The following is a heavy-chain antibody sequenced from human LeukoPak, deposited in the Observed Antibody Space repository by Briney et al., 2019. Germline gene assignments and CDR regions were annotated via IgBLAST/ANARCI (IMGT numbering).Heavy chain of an antibody. V-gene: IGHV3-21*01. CDR3: ARDWAAAGAFDY. CDR2: ISSSSSYI. J-gene: IGHJ4*02. CDR1: GFTFSSYA. Sequence: GGSLRLSCAASGFTFSSYAMSWVRQAPGKGLEWVSSISSSSSYIYYADSVKGRFTISRDNAKNSLYLQMNSLRAEDTAVYYCARDWAAAGAFDYWGQGTLVTVSS. D-gene: IGHD6-13*01.